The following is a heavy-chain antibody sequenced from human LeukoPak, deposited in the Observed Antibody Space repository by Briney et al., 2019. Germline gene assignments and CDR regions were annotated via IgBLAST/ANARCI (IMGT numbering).Heavy chain of an antibody. CDR3: ARGAYCSSTSCYGSFGY. Sequence: PSETLSLTCTVSGGSISSYYWSWIRQPPGKGLEWIGYIYYSGSTNYNPSLKSRVTISVDTSKNQFSLKLSSVTAADTAVHYCARGAYCSSTSCYGSFGYWGQGTLVTVSS. D-gene: IGHD2-2*01. CDR1: GGSISSYY. CDR2: IYYSGST. V-gene: IGHV4-59*01. J-gene: IGHJ4*02.